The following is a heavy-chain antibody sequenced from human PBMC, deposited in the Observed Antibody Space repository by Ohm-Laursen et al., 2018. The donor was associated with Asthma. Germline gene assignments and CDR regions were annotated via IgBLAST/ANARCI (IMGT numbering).Heavy chain of an antibody. J-gene: IGHJ4*02. D-gene: IGHD6-19*01. CDR3: ARKFSSGWLFDF. CDR1: GFTFRSYA. Sequence: SLRLSCAASGFTFRSYAMHWVRQAPGKGLEWVAVISYDGSNKYYADSVKGRFTISRDNSKNTLYLQMNSLRAEDTAVYYCARKFSSGWLFDFWGQGTLVTVSS. V-gene: IGHV3-30*14. CDR2: ISYDGSNK.